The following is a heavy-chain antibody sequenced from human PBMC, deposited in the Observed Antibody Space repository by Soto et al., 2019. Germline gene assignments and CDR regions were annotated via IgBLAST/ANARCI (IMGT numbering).Heavy chain of an antibody. J-gene: IGHJ4*02. D-gene: IGHD4-17*01. CDR3: VRSRGYGDDRDY. CDR1: GYTFTSYD. CDR2: MNPDRGTT. Sequence: ASVKVSCKASGYTFTSYDINWVRQATGQGLEWMGWMNPDRGTTGYAQKFQGRVTMTRYTSINTAYMELSSLRSEDTAVYFCVRSRGYGDDRDYWGQGTLVTVSS. V-gene: IGHV1-8*01.